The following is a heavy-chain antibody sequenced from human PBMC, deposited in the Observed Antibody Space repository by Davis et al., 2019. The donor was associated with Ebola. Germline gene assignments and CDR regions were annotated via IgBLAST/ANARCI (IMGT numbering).Heavy chain of an antibody. CDR1: GFTFSSYA. CDR3: AKDKNYDFWSGYPHDAFDI. D-gene: IGHD3-3*01. Sequence: PGGSLRLSCAASGFTFSSYAMSWVRQAPGKGLGWVSAISGSGGSTYYADAVKGRFTISRDNSKNTLYLQMNSLRAEDTAIYYCAKDKNYDFWSGYPHDAFDIWGQGTMVTVSS. CDR2: ISGSGGST. V-gene: IGHV3-23*01. J-gene: IGHJ3*02.